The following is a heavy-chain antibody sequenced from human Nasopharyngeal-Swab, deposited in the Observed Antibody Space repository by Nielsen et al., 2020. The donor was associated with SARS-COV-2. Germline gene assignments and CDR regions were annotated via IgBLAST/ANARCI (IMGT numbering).Heavy chain of an antibody. V-gene: IGHV3-11*06. CDR2: ISSSSSYT. Sequence: GESLKISCAASGFTFSDYYMSWIRQAPGKGLEWVSYISSSSSYTNYADSVKGRFTISRDNAKNSLYLQMNILRAEDTAVYYCARTDYGSTFDPWGQGTLVTVSS. D-gene: IGHD4-23*01. CDR1: GFTFSDYY. CDR3: ARTDYGSTFDP. J-gene: IGHJ5*02.